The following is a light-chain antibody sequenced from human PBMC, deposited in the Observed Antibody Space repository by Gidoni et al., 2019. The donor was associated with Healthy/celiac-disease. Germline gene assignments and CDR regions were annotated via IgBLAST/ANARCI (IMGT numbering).Light chain of an antibody. V-gene: IGLV1-40*01. Sequence: QSVLTQPPSVSGAPGQRVTISCTGSSSNIGAGYDVHWYQQLPGTAPKLLIYGNSNRPSGCPDRFSGSKSGTSASLAITGLQAEDEADYYCQSYDSSLSGFSVFGTGTKVTVL. J-gene: IGLJ1*01. CDR1: SSNIGAGYD. CDR3: QSYDSSLSGFSV. CDR2: GNS.